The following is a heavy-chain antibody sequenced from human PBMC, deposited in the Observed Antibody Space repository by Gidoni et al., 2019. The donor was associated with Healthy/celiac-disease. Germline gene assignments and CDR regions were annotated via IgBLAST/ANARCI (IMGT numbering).Heavy chain of an antibody. CDR2: ISYDGSNK. J-gene: IGHJ4*02. Sequence: QVQLVESGGGVVQPGRSLRLSCAASGFTFSSYGMHWVRQAPGKGLEWVAVISYDGSNKYYADSVKGRFTISRDNSKNTLYLQMNSLRAEDTAVYYCAKDWAAVAGGGYFDYWGQGTLVTVSS. V-gene: IGHV3-30*18. CDR3: AKDWAAVAGGGYFDY. D-gene: IGHD6-19*01. CDR1: GFTFSSYG.